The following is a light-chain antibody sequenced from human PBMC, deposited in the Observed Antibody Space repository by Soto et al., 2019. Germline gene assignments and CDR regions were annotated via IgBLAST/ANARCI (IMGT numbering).Light chain of an antibody. CDR3: QQYGSSPGT. J-gene: IGKJ3*01. Sequence: EIVLTQSPGTLSLYPGERATLSCRASQSVSSSYLVWHQQKPGQAPRLLIYAASRRATGIPDRFSGSGSGTGFTLTISRLEPEDFAVYYCQQYGSSPGTFGPGTKVDNK. CDR1: QSVSSSY. V-gene: IGKV3-20*01. CDR2: AAS.